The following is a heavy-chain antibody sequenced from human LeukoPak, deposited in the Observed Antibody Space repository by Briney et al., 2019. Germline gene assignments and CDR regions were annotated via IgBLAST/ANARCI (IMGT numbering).Heavy chain of an antibody. V-gene: IGHV1-2*02. CDR2: IKPNSGGT. D-gene: IGHD2-2*01. CDR3: ARGLLGSSSTSH. CDR1: GYTFTGYY. J-gene: IGHJ4*02. Sequence: ASVKVSCKASGYTFTGYYMHWVRQAPGQGLEWMGWIKPNSGGTNYAQKFQGRVTMTRDTSISTAYMELSRLRSDDTAVYYCARGLLGSSSTSHWGQGTLVTVSS.